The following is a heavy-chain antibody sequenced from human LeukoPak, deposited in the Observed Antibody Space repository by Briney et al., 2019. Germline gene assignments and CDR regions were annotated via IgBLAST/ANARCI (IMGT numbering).Heavy chain of an antibody. CDR2: MNPNSGNT. V-gene: IGHV1-8*03. CDR1: GYTFTSYD. Sequence: ASVKVSCKASGYTFTSYDINWVRQATGQGLEWMGWMNPNSGNTGYAQKFQGRVTITRNTSISTAYMELSSLRSEDTAVYYCARSAIFGVVIPTQQDYWGQGTLVTVSS. CDR3: ARSAIFGVVIPTQQDY. J-gene: IGHJ4*02. D-gene: IGHD3-3*01.